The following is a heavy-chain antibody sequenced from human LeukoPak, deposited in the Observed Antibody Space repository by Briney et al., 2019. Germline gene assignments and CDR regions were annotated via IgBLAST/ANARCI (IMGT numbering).Heavy chain of an antibody. CDR3: VRGAYYAAY. CDR2: IKQDGGEK. J-gene: IGHJ4*02. D-gene: IGHD3-10*01. V-gene: IGHV3-7*01. Sequence: GGSLRLSCAASGFIITDYWMSWVRQTPGKGLEWVANIKQDGGEKHYVDSAKGRFTISRDNVKNALYLQMNSLRVEDTGVYYCVRGAYYAAYWGQGTLVSVSS. CDR1: GFIITDYW.